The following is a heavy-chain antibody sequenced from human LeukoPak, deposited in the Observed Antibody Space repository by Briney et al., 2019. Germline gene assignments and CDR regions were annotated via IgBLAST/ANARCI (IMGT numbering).Heavy chain of an antibody. CDR3: ARGGNYWPQWWFDP. D-gene: IGHD1-26*01. V-gene: IGHV4-61*02. Sequence: SETLSLTCTVSGGSISSSSYYWSWIRQPAGKGLEWIGRIYTSGSTNYNPSLKSRVTISLDTSRNQFSLELNSVTPADTAVYYCARGGNYWPQWWFDPWGRGTLVSVSS. CDR2: IYTSGST. J-gene: IGHJ5*02. CDR1: GGSISSSSYY.